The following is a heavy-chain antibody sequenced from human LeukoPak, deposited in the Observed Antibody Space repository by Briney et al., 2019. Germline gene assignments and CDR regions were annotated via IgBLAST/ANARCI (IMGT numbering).Heavy chain of an antibody. CDR1: GYTFTGYY. CDR2: INPNSGGT. J-gene: IGHJ5*02. D-gene: IGHD2-2*01. V-gene: IGHV1-2*02. CDR3: AREYCSSTRCQGDWFDP. Sequence: ASVKVSCKASGYTFTGYYMHWVRQAPGQGLEWMGWINPNSGGTNYAQKFQGRVTMTRDTSISTAYMELSRLRSDDTAVYYCAREYCSSTRCQGDWFDPWGQGTLVTVSS.